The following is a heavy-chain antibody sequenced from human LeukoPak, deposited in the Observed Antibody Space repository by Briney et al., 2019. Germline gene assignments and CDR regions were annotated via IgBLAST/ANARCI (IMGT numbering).Heavy chain of an antibody. CDR3: AKVYSGYDYSYYYYYMDV. V-gene: IGHV3-30*18. J-gene: IGHJ6*03. D-gene: IGHD5-12*01. CDR1: GFTFSSYG. Sequence: PGGSLRLSCAASGFTFSSYGMHWVRQAPGKGLEWVAVISYDGSNKYYADSVKGRFTISRDNSKNTLYLQMNSLRAEDTAVYYCAKVYSGYDYSYYYYYMDVWGKGTTVTISS. CDR2: ISYDGSNK.